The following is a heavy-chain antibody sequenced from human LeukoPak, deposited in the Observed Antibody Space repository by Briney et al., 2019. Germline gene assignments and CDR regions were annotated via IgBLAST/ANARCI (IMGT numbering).Heavy chain of an antibody. J-gene: IGHJ5*02. D-gene: IGHD3-3*01. V-gene: IGHV3-23*01. CDR3: AKALPPEQAIFGVVIVASAFDP. Sequence: GGSLRLSCAASGFTFSSYAMSWVRQAPGKGLEWVSAISGSGGSTYYADSVKGRFTISRDNSKNTLYLQMNSLRAEDTAVYYCAKALPPEQAIFGVVIVASAFDPWGQGTLVTVSS. CDR1: GFTFSSYA. CDR2: ISGSGGST.